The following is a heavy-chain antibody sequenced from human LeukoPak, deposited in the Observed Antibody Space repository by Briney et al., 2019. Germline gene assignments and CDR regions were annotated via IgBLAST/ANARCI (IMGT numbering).Heavy chain of an antibody. CDR1: GGSFSGYY. V-gene: IGHV4-34*01. Sequence: SETLSLTCAVYGGSFSGYYWSWIRQPPGKGLEWIGEINHSGSTNYNPSLKSRVTISVDTSKNQFSLKLSSVTAADTAVYYCAQNYDILTGYLNWGQGTLVTVSS. CDR2: INHSGST. CDR3: AQNYDILTGYLN. J-gene: IGHJ4*02. D-gene: IGHD3-9*01.